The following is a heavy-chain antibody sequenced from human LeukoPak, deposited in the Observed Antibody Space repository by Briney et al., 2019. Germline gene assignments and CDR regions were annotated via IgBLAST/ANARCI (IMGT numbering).Heavy chain of an antibody. CDR2: ISYDGSNK. Sequence: GGSLRLSCAASGFTFSSYAMHWVRQAPGKGLEWVAVISYDGSNKYYADSVKGRFTISRDNSKNTLYLQMNSLRAEDTAVYYCARDRAARGSSIPYWGQGTLVTASS. CDR3: ARDRAARGSSIPY. CDR1: GFTFSSYA. J-gene: IGHJ4*02. D-gene: IGHD6-6*01. V-gene: IGHV3-30-3*01.